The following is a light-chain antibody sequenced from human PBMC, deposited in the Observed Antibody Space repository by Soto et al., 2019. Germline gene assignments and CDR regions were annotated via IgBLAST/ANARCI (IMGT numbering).Light chain of an antibody. J-gene: IGLJ1*01. CDR3: QFYDSSLSGPCV. Sequence: QSVLTQPPSVSGAPGQRVTISCTGSSSNIGAGYDVHWYQQLPGTAPKLLIYGNSNRPSGVPDRFSGSKSGTSASLAITGLQAEDEADYYCQFYDSSLSGPCVFGTGTKLTVL. V-gene: IGLV1-40*01. CDR2: GNS. CDR1: SSNIGAGYD.